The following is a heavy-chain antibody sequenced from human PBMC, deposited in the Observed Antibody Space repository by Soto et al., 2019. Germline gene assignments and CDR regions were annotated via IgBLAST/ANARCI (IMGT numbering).Heavy chain of an antibody. CDR2: ISSTSTYI. D-gene: IGHD1-1*01. CDR3: ARDPRGTHNWFDP. CDR1: GFTFSSYT. V-gene: IGHV3-21*01. J-gene: IGHJ5*02. Sequence: PGGSLRLSCAASGFTFSSYTMNWVRQAPGKGLEWVSYISSTSTYIYYADSVKGRFTISRDNAKNSLYLQMNSLRAEDTAVYYCARDPRGTHNWFDPWAWEPWSPSP.